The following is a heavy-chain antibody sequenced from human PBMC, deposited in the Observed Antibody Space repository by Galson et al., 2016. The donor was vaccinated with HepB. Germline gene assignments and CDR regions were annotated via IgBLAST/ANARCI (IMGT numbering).Heavy chain of an antibody. CDR1: GYSFTSYW. V-gene: IGHV5-51*01. CDR3: ARSGLGYCTDGSCFIDY. D-gene: IGHD2-15*01. J-gene: IGHJ4*02. CDR2: IYPGDSDT. Sequence: QSGAEVKKPGESLKISCKGSGYSFTSYWIGWVRQMPGKGLEWMGFIYPGDSDTRYSPSLQGQVTISADKSISTAYLQWSSLKASDTAMYYCARSGLGYCTDGSCFIDYWGQGTLVTVSS.